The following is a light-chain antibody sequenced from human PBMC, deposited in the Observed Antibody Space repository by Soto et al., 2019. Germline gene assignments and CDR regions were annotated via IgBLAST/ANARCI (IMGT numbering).Light chain of an antibody. Sequence: EIVLTQSPGTLSLSPGERATLSCRASQSVSSSYLAWYQQKPGQAPRLLIYGASSRATGIPDRFSGSGSGTAFTLTISRLEPDDFAVYYCQQYGSSLYTFGQGTKVDIK. CDR2: GAS. V-gene: IGKV3-20*01. CDR1: QSVSSSY. CDR3: QQYGSSLYT. J-gene: IGKJ2*01.